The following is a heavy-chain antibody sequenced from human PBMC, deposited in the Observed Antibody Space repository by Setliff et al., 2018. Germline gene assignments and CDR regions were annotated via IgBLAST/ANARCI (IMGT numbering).Heavy chain of an antibody. CDR2: ITSSGTTT. CDR3: ARDGYPGTS. D-gene: IGHD2-2*03. J-gene: IGHJ5*02. V-gene: IGHV3-11*01. CDR1: GGSISSSSYY. Sequence: LSLTCTVSGGSISSSSYYWGWIRQPPGKGLEWVSYITSSGTTTFYTDSVKGRFAISRDNARNSLYLQMNSLRVEDTAVYYCARDGYPGTSWGQGTLVTVSS.